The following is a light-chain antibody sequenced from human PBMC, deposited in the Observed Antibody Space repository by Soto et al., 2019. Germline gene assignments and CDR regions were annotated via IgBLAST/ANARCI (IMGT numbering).Light chain of an antibody. V-gene: IGKV3-15*01. CDR1: QSVTSD. Sequence: EIVMTQSPATLSVSPGERATLSCRASQSVTSDLAWYQQKPGQAPRLLIYGASTRATGIPARFSGSGSGTEFALTISTLQSEDFEVYFCQQYSNWPYTFGQGTKLEIK. CDR3: QQYSNWPYT. J-gene: IGKJ2*01. CDR2: GAS.